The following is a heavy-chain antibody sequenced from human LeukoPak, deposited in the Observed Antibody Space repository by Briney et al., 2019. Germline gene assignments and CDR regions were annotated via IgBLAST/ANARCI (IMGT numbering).Heavy chain of an antibody. V-gene: IGHV4-4*09. D-gene: IGHD2-2*01. CDR2: IYTSGST. J-gene: IGHJ5*02. CDR1: GGSISSYY. CDR3: ARRAAYCSSTSCCAGWFDP. Sequence: PSETLSLTCTVSGGSISSYYWSWIRQPPGKGLEWIGYIYTSGSTNYNPSLKSRVTISVDTSKNQFSLKLSSVTAADTAVYYCARRAAYCSSTSCCAGWFDPWGQGTLVTVSS.